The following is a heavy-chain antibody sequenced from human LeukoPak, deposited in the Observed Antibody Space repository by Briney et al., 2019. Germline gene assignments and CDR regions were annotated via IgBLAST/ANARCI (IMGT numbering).Heavy chain of an antibody. V-gene: IGHV3-23*01. D-gene: IGHD6-13*01. J-gene: IGHJ5*02. CDR1: GFTISNFA. Sequence: GGSQRLSCAASGFTISNFAMMWVRQAPGTGLQWVSTITGYGATFYADSVRGRFTIFRDTSMNTLFLQMNSLGAEDTAVYYCAKGAAAGKVDWFDPWGQGTLVTVSS. CDR3: AKGAAAGKVDWFDP. CDR2: ITGYGAT.